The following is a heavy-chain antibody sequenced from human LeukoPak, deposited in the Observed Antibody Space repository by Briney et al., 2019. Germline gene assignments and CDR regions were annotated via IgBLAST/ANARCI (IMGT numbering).Heavy chain of an antibody. J-gene: IGHJ6*02. CDR1: GYTFTSYY. D-gene: IGHD6-13*01. CDR2: MNPNSGNT. V-gene: IGHV1-8*02. Sequence: RASVKVSCKASGYTFTSYYMQWVRQATGQGLEWMGWMNPNSGNTGYAQKFQGRVTMTRNTSISTAYMELSSLRSEDTAVYYCARGIDRRGSWYVGWGYYYYYGMDVWGQGTTVTVSS. CDR3: ARGIDRRGSWYVGWGYYYYYGMDV.